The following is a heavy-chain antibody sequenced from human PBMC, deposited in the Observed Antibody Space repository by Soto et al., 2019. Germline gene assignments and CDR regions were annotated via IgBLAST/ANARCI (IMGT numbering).Heavy chain of an antibody. CDR1: GFTVSSNY. D-gene: IGHD3-22*01. CDR2: IYSGGST. CDR3: ARDSGSKGCFDY. Sequence: EVQLVESGGGLVQPGGSLRLSCAASGFTVSSNYMSWVRQAPGKGLEWVSVIYSGGSTYYADSVKGRFTISRDNSKNTVYLQMNSLTAEDTAVYYCARDSGSKGCFDYWGQGTLVTVSS. V-gene: IGHV3-66*01. J-gene: IGHJ4*02.